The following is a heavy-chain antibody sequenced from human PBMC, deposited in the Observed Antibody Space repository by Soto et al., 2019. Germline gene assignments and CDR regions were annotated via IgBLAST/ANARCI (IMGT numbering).Heavy chain of an antibody. V-gene: IGHV1-3*01. Sequence: ASVKVSCKASGYTFTRYTMNWVRQAPGQRLEWMGWINPDNGNTKSSQKFQDRVIITRDTSASTAYMDLSSLRSEDTAVYYCARGIATGQLDPWGQGTLVTSPQ. CDR2: INPDNGNT. CDR1: GYTFTRYT. CDR3: ARGIATGQLDP. J-gene: IGHJ5*02. D-gene: IGHD2-15*01.